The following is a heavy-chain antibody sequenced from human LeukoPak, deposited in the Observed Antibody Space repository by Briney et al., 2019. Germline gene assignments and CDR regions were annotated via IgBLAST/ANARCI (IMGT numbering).Heavy chain of an antibody. V-gene: IGHV1-18*01. J-gene: IGHJ4*02. D-gene: IGHD1-26*01. CDR3: AREYSGSYDY. CDR1: GYTFTSYG. CDR2: ISAYNGNT. Sequence: ASVKVSCKASGYTFTSYGISWVRQAPGQGLEWMGWISAYNGNTNYAQKLQGRVTMTTDTSTSTVYMDLSSLRYDDTAVYYCAREYSGSYDYWGQGTLVTVSS.